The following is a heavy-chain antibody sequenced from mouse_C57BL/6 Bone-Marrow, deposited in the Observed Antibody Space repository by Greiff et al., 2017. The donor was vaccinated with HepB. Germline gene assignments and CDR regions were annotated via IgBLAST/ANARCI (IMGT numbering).Heavy chain of an antibody. V-gene: IGHV1-15*01. CDR2: IDPETGGT. CDR3: ARWDYVHWYFDV. J-gene: IGHJ1*03. CDR1: GYTFTDYE. D-gene: IGHD2-4*01. Sequence: VQLQQSGAELVRPGASVTLSCKASGYTFTDYEMHWVKQTPVHGLEWIGAIDPETGGTAYNQKFKGKAILTADKSSSTAYMELRSLTSEDSAVYYCARWDYVHWYFDVWGTGTTVTVSS.